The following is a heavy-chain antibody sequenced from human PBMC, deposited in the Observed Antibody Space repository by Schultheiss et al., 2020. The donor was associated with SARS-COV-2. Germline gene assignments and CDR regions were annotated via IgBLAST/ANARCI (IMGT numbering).Heavy chain of an antibody. Sequence: GGSLRLSCKASGYTFTSYYMHWVRQAPGQGLEWMGWINPNSGGTNYAQKFQGRVTMTRDTSISTAYMELSSLRSEDTAVYYCARESYWVGMVRGPEDYYGMDVWGQGTTVTVSS. D-gene: IGHD3-10*01. CDR1: GYTFTSYY. CDR2: INPNSGGT. V-gene: IGHV1-2*02. CDR3: ARESYWVGMVRGPEDYYGMDV. J-gene: IGHJ6*02.